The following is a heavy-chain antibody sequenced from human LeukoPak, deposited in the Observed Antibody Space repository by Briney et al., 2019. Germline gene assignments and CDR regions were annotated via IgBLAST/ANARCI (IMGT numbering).Heavy chain of an antibody. V-gene: IGHV1-24*01. CDR2: FDPKDGET. D-gene: IGHD3-10*01. J-gene: IGHJ4*02. Sequence: ASVKVSCKVSGYTLTELSMHWVRQAPGKGLEWMGGFDPKDGETIYAQKFQGRVTMTEDTSTDTAYMELSSLRSEDTAVYYCATDPRVTMVRGVTNDYWGQGTLVTVSS. CDR1: GYTLTELS. CDR3: ATDPRVTMVRGVTNDY.